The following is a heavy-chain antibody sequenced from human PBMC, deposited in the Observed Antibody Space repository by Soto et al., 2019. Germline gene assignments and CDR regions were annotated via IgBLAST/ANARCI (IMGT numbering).Heavy chain of an antibody. CDR1: GFTFSSYW. Sequence: EVQLVESGGGLVQPGGSLRLSCAASGFTFSSYWMSWVRQAPGKGLEWVANIKQDGSEKYYVDSVKGRFTISRDNAKNSLYLQMNSLRAADTAVYYCARANGDYWEDYYYYYMDVWGKGTTVTVSS. J-gene: IGHJ6*03. D-gene: IGHD4-17*01. CDR2: IKQDGSEK. V-gene: IGHV3-7*01. CDR3: ARANGDYWEDYYYYYMDV.